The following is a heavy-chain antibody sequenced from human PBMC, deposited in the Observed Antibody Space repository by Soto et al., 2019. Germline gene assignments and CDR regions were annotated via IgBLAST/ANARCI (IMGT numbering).Heavy chain of an antibody. D-gene: IGHD3-16*01. CDR2: IVRDGSQQ. V-gene: IGHV3-33*05. J-gene: IGHJ4*02. Sequence: QVQLVESGGGVVQPGWSLRLSCAASGFTFSNYGMHWVRQAPGKGLEWVAVIVRDGSQQHYADSLKGRFTISRDNYKNTFYLQMNTLIAEDAGVYYCARDAEYDDNGFDYWGQGTLVSVSS. CDR1: GFTFSNYG. CDR3: ARDAEYDDNGFDY.